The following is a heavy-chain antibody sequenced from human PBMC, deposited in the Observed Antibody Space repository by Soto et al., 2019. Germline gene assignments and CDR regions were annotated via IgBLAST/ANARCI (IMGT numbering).Heavy chain of an antibody. V-gene: IGHV4-4*02. CDR1: GGSISSSNW. D-gene: IGHD2-15*01. CDR2: IYHSGST. CDR3: ARTERSGPNLPYFDY. Sequence: PSETLSLTCAVSGGSISSSNWWSWVRQPPGKGLEWIGEIYHSGSTNYNPSLKSRVTISVDKSKNQFSLKLSSVTAADTAVYYCARTERSGPNLPYFDYWGQGTLVTVSS. J-gene: IGHJ4*02.